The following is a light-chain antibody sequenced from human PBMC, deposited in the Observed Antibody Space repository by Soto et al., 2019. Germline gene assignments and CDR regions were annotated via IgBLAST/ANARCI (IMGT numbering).Light chain of an antibody. CDR2: RPS. CDR3: HQYGSSALFT. CDR1: QSVSSSY. Sequence: EIVLTQSPGTLSLSPEERATLSCRASQSVSSSYLAWYQQKPGQAPRFLIYRPSSRATGIPDRFSGSGSGTDFTLTISRLQPEDFAVYYCHQYGSSALFTFGPGTKVDIK. V-gene: IGKV3-20*01. J-gene: IGKJ3*01.